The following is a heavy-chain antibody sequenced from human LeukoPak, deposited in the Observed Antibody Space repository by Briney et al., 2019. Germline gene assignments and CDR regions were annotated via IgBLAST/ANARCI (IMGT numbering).Heavy chain of an antibody. J-gene: IGHJ4*02. CDR3: ARAFYGSGTSHFDS. V-gene: IGHV3-21*01. Sequence: GGPLRLPCAVSGFSFSIYSMNWVRQTPGKGLEWVSSVSSSSGYIYYADSVKGRFTIPRDNSKNSLYLQMDSLRAEDTAVYYCARAFYGSGTSHFDSWGQGTLVTVS. CDR2: VSSSSGYI. D-gene: IGHD3-10*01. CDR1: GFSFSIYS.